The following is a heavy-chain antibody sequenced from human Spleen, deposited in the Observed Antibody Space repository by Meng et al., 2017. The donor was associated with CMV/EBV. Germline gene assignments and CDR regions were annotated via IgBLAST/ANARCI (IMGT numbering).Heavy chain of an antibody. CDR1: GYTFTSHG. V-gene: IGHV1-18*03. D-gene: IGHD2-15*01. Sequence: ASVKVSCKASGYTFTSHGMSWVRQATGEGLEWMGWISGNNGNTLYAQKFQGRVTMTGDTSITTAYMEVSRLRSDDMAVYYCASVKRYCTGGSCSSTGNYGMDVWGQGTTVTVSS. CDR2: ISGNNGNT. CDR3: ASVKRYCTGGSCSSTGNYGMDV. J-gene: IGHJ6*02.